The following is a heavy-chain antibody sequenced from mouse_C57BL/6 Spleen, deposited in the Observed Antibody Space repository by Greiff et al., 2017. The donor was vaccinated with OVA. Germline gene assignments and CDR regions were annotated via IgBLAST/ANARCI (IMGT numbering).Heavy chain of an antibody. D-gene: IGHD2-3*01. CDR1: GFSLTSYG. CDR3: ARHHDGYYYAMDY. V-gene: IGHV2-6-1*01. CDR2: IWSDGST. Sequence: VHLVESGPGLVAPSQSLSITCTVSGFSLTSYGVHWVRQPPGKGLEWLVVIWSDGSTTYNSALKSRLSISKDNSKSQVFLKMNSLQTDDTAMYYCARHHDGYYYAMDYWGQGTSVTVSS. J-gene: IGHJ4*01.